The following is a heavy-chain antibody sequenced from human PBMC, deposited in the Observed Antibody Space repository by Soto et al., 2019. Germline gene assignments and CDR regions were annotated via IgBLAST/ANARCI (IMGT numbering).Heavy chain of an antibody. CDR2: ISSSSSYI. CDR3: ASSSGWYRYQH. Sequence: PGGSLRLSCAASGFTFSSYSMNWVRQAPGKGLEWVSSISSSSSYIYYADSVKGRFTISRDNAKNSLYLQMNSLRAEDTAVYYCASSSGWYRYQHWGQGTLVTVSS. CDR1: GFTFSSYS. J-gene: IGHJ1*01. D-gene: IGHD6-19*01. V-gene: IGHV3-21*01.